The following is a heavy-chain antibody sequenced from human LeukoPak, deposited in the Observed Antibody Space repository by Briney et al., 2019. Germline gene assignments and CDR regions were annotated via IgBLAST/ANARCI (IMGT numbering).Heavy chain of an antibody. CDR2: MNPNSGAT. CDR3: ARGSDYDDYFYMDF. CDR1: GYTFTSYD. J-gene: IGHJ6*03. Sequence: ASVKVPCKASGYTFTSYDINWVRQATGQGLEWMGWMNPNSGATDYARKFQGRVTMTRDTSISTAYMELTRLRSDDTAVYFCARGSDYDDYFYMDFWGKGTTVTVSS. V-gene: IGHV1-8*02.